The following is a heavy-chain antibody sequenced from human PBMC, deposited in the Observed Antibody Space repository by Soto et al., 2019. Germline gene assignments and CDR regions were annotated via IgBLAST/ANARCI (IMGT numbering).Heavy chain of an antibody. CDR3: ARDNVCSSTSCYDAFDI. V-gene: IGHV4-30-4*01. J-gene: IGHJ3*02. CDR1: GGSISSGDYY. CDR2: IYYSGSS. D-gene: IGHD2-2*01. Sequence: TLSLTCTVSGGSISSGDYYWSWIRQPPGKGLEYIGYIYYSGSSHYNPSLKSRVTISLDTSRNQFSLKLSSVTAADTAVYYCARDNVCSSTSCYDAFDIWGQGTMVTVSS.